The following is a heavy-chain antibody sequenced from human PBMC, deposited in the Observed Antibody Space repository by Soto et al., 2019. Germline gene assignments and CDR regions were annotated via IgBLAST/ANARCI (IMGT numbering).Heavy chain of an antibody. Sequence: QVQLVQSGAEVKNPGASVKVAFKASGYTFTSYAIHWVRQAPGQRPEWMGWIDGGNGNTKYSQKFQGRVTITKDTSASTAYTDMRSLRSEDTAIYYCARDLGVGVAAAFDYWGQGTLVTVSS. CDR3: ARDLGVGVAAAFDY. CDR1: GYTFTSYA. J-gene: IGHJ4*02. D-gene: IGHD6-19*01. CDR2: IDGGNGNT. V-gene: IGHV1-3*01.